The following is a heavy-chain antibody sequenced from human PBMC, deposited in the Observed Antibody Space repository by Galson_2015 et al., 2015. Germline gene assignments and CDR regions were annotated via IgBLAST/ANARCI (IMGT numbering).Heavy chain of an antibody. CDR2: IKSKTDGGTT. Sequence: SLRLSCAASGFTFSNAWMSWVRQAPGKGLEWVGRIKSKTDGGTTDYAAPVKGRFTISRDDSKNTLYLQMNSLKTEDTAVYYCTTDPQYYDFWSGYYRGYYYYMDVWGKGTTVTVSS. D-gene: IGHD3-3*01. J-gene: IGHJ6*03. V-gene: IGHV3-15*01. CDR1: GFTFSNAW. CDR3: TTDPQYYDFWSGYYRGYYYYMDV.